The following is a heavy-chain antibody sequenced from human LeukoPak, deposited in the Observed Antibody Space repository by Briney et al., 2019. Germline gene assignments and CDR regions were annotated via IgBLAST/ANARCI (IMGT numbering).Heavy chain of an antibody. CDR1: GFTFSSYA. D-gene: IGHD6-19*01. J-gene: IGHJ4*02. CDR2: ISGSGGST. V-gene: IGHV3-23*01. CDR3: AKDRLYSSGWYTRFDY. Sequence: QTGGSLRLSCAASGFTFSSYAMSWVRQAPGKGLEWVSAISGSGGSTYYADSVKGRFTISRDNSKNTLYLQMNSLRAEDTAVYYCAKDRLYSSGWYTRFDYWGQGTLVTVSS.